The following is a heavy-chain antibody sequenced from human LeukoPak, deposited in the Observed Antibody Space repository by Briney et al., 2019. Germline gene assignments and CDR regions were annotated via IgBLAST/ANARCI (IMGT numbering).Heavy chain of an antibody. Sequence: PSETLSLTCTVSGGSISSHYWSWIRQPPGKGLEWIGYTYYSGSTNYNPSLKSRVTISVDTSKNQFSLKLSSVTAADTAVYYCANTYSSGWFDPWGQGTLVTVSS. D-gene: IGHD6-19*01. J-gene: IGHJ5*02. CDR3: ANTYSSGWFDP. CDR1: GGSISSHY. CDR2: TYYSGST. V-gene: IGHV4-59*11.